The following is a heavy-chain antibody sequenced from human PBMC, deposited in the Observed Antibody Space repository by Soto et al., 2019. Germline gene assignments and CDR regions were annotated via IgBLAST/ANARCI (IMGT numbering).Heavy chain of an antibody. Sequence: SETLSLTCAISGDSVSGNSAACNWIRQSPSRGLEWLGRTYYRSRWYNDYAVSVKSRITVTPDTSKNQFSLHLNSVTPEDTAVYYCARDVPYYVSSDSYLDYWGQGALVTVSA. J-gene: IGHJ4*02. CDR2: TYYRSRWYN. V-gene: IGHV6-1*01. D-gene: IGHD3-16*01. CDR1: GDSVSGNSAA. CDR3: ARDVPYYVSSDSYLDY.